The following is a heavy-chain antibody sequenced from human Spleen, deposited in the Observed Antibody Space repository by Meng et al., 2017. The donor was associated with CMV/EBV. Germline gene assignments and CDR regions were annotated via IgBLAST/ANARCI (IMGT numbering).Heavy chain of an antibody. CDR1: GYTFTSYD. V-gene: IGHV1-8*01. Sequence: KASGYTFTSYDINWVRQATGQGLEWMGWMNPNSGNTGYAQKFQGRVTMTRNTSISTAYMELSSLRSEDTAVYYCARGLGSSYVDRDYWGQGTLVTVSS. CDR2: MNPNSGNT. J-gene: IGHJ4*02. D-gene: IGHD4-17*01. CDR3: ARGLGSSYVDRDY.